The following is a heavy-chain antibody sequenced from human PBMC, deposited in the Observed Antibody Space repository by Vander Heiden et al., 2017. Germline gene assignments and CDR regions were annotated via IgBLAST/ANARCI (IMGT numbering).Heavy chain of an antibody. J-gene: IGHJ5*02. CDR1: GFPFSSYW. CDR2: IKQDGSEK. V-gene: IGHV3-7*01. D-gene: IGHD2-15*01. CDR3: ARSCSGGSCQDPKFDP. Sequence: EVQLVESAGGLVEPGGSLGLSCPAPGFPFSSYWMCWVRQAPGKGLEWVANIKQDGSEKYYVGSAKGRFTISRDNAKTSLYLQMNSLRAEDTAVYYCARSCSGGSCQDPKFDPWGQGTLVTVSS.